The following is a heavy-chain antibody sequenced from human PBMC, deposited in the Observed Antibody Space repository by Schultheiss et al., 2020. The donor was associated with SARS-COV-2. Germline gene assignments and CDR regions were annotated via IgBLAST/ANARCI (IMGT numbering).Heavy chain of an antibody. V-gene: IGHV3-21*04. CDR1: GFTFSSYS. CDR3: ARPARVGPVAGTPHLYY. CDR2: ISSSSSYI. J-gene: IGHJ4*02. Sequence: GGSLRLSCAASGFTFSSYSMNWVRQAPGKGLEWVSSISSSSSYIYYADSVKGRFTISRDNAKNSVYLQMNSLRAEDTAVYYCARPARVGPVAGTPHLYYWGQGTLVTVSS. D-gene: IGHD6-19*01.